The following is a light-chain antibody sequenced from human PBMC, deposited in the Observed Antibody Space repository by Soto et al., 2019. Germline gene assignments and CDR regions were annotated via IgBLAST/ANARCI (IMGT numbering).Light chain of an antibody. CDR1: QSVSTY. CDR3: QQYNKWPPWT. V-gene: IGKV3-15*01. CDR2: NSS. Sequence: EIVLTQSPATLSLSPGERATLSCRASQSVSTYVAWYQQRPGQGPRPLLYNSSTRATGIPARFRCSGSGTEFNLTLSSLQSEDFAVYYCQQYNKWPPWTFGQGTKVDIK. J-gene: IGKJ1*01.